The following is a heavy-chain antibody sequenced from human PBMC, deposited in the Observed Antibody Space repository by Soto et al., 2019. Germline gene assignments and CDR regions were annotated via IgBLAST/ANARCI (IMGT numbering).Heavy chain of an antibody. V-gene: IGHV3-7*01. J-gene: IGHJ6*02. CDR1: GFTFSSYW. D-gene: IGHD6-13*01. CDR2: IKQDGSEK. Sequence: VQLVESGGGLVQPGGSLRLSCAASGFTFSSYWMSWVRQAPGKGLEWVANIKQDGSEKYYVDSVKGRFTISRDNAKNSLYLQMNSLRAEDTAVYYCARDPSVVAAAGIYYYYYGMDVWGQGTTVTVSS. CDR3: ARDPSVVAAAGIYYYYYGMDV.